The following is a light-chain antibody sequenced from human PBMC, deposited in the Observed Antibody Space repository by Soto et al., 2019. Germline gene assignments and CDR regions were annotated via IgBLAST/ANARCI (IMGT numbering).Light chain of an antibody. CDR3: SSYTSSSTVV. V-gene: IGLV2-14*01. J-gene: IGLJ2*01. CDR2: EVS. CDR1: SSDVGGYNY. Sequence: QSALTQRASVSGSPGQSITISCTGTSSDVGGYNYVSWYQQHPGKAPKLMIYEVSNRPSGVSNRFSGSKSGNTASLTISGLQAEDDADYYCSSYTSSSTVVFGGGTKLTVL.